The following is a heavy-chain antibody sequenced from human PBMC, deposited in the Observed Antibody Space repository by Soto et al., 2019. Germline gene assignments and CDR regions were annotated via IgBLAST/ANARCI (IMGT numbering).Heavy chain of an antibody. D-gene: IGHD5-12*01. CDR3: ARDYGPNIVLAPVLPSAFDI. CDR2: IWYDGSNK. Sequence: QVQLVESGGGVVQPGRSLRLSCAASGFTFSSYGMHWVRQAPGKGLEWVAVIWYDGSNKYYADSVKGRFTISRDNSKNPLYLQMNSLRAEDTAVYYCARDYGPNIVLAPVLPSAFDIWGQGTMVTVSS. J-gene: IGHJ3*02. CDR1: GFTFSSYG. V-gene: IGHV3-33*01.